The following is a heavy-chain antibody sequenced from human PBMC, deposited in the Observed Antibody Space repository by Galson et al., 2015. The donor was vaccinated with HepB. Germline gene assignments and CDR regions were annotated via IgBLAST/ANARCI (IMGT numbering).Heavy chain of an antibody. CDR2: IYSGGST. J-gene: IGHJ2*01. CDR1: GFTVSSNY. D-gene: IGHD4-17*01. Sequence: SLRLSCAASGFTVSSNYMSWVRQAPGKGLEWVSVIYSGGSTYYADSVKGRFTITRDNSKNTLYLQMNSLRAEDTAVYYCAGSSVTKSYWYFDLWGRGTLVTVSS. CDR3: AGSSVTKSYWYFDL. V-gene: IGHV3-66*01.